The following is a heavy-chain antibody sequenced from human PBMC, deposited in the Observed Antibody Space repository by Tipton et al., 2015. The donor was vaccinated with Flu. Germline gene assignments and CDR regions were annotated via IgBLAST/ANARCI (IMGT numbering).Heavy chain of an antibody. V-gene: IGHV3-48*01. CDR1: GFTFSSYS. Sequence: SLRLSCAASGFTFSSYSMNWVRQAPGKGLEWVSYISSSSSTIYYADSVKGRFTISRDNAKNSLYLQMNSLRAEDTAVYYCARDLPYWSDAFDIWGQGTMVTVSS. CDR3: ARDLPYWSDAFDI. D-gene: IGHD2-8*02. J-gene: IGHJ3*02. CDR2: ISSSSSTI.